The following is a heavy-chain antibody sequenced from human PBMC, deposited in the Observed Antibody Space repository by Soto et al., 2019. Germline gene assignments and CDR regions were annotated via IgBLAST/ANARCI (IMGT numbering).Heavy chain of an antibody. V-gene: IGHV3-64*01. J-gene: IGHJ4*02. CDR1: GFTFSSYA. D-gene: IGHD2-21*01. CDR2: ISSYGGST. CDR3: ARDSDCGGYYCFVY. Sequence: EVQLVESGGGLVQPGGSLRLSCAASGFTFSSYAMHWVRQAPGKGLEYVSAISSYGGSTYYANSVKGRFTISRDNSKNTLYLQMCSLRAEDMAVYYCARDSDCGGYYCFVYWGQGPLVTLSS.